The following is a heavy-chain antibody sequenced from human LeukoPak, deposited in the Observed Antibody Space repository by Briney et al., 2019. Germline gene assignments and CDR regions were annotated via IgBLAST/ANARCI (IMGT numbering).Heavy chain of an antibody. CDR2: IYDSGRT. J-gene: IGHJ5*02. D-gene: IGHD1-26*01. Sequence: SETLSLTCTVSGGSITSGNYYWDWIRQPPGEGLDWFGSIYDSGRTYYNPSLNNRVAIFVSPSQHQFALTLSSVPAADTPSYYSARHGGKNWFDPWGQGTLVTVSS. CDR1: GGSITSGNYY. V-gene: IGHV4-39*01. CDR3: ARHGGKNWFDP.